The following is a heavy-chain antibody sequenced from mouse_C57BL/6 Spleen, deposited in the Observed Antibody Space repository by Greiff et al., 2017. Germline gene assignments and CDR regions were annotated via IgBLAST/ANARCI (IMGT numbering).Heavy chain of an antibody. CDR3: ARWGYYGSSYRFDY. Sequence: VQLQQPGAELVRPGSSVKLSCKASGYTFTSYWMHWVKQRPIQGLEWIGNIDPSDSETHYNPKFKDKATLTVDKSSSTAYMQLISLTSEDSAVYYCARWGYYGSSYRFDYWGQGTTLTVSS. CDR1: GYTFTSYW. J-gene: IGHJ2*01. D-gene: IGHD1-1*01. CDR2: IDPSDSET. V-gene: IGHV1-52*01.